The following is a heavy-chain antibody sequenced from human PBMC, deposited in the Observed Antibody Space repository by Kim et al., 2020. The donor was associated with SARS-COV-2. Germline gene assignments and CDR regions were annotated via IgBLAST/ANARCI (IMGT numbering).Heavy chain of an antibody. CDR3: TRVLTIFGVVNGYYMDV. CDR2: IRSKAYGGTT. V-gene: IGHV3-49*03. Sequence: GGSLRLSCTASGFTFGDYAMSWFRQAPGKGLEWVGFIRSKAYGGTTEYAASVKGRFTISRDDSKSIAYLQMNSLKTEDTAVYYCTRVLTIFGVVNGYYMDVWGKGTTVTVSS. CDR1: GFTFGDYA. J-gene: IGHJ6*03. D-gene: IGHD3-3*01.